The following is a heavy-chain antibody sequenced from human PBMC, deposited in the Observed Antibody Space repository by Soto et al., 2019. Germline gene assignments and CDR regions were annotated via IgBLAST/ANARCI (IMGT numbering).Heavy chain of an antibody. CDR2: IIPIFGTA. Sequence: QVQLVQSGAEVKKPGSSVKVSCKASGGTFSSYAISWVRQAPGQGLEWMGGIIPIFGTANYAQKLQGRVTITEDESKSTAYMELSSLRSEDTAVYYCASAEGGRGVILGFDYWGQGPLVTVSS. CDR3: ASAEGGRGVILGFDY. CDR1: GGTFSSYA. J-gene: IGHJ4*02. V-gene: IGHV1-69*01. D-gene: IGHD3-10*01.